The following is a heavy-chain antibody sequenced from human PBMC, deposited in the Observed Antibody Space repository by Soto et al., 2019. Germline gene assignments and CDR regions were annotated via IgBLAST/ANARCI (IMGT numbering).Heavy chain of an antibody. V-gene: IGHV3-48*02. CDR2: ISSSSSTI. D-gene: IGHD4-4*01. CDR1: GFTFSSYS. J-gene: IGHJ6*02. CDR3: ARDYRRYYYYYGMDG. Sequence: EVQLVESGGGLVQPGGSLRLSCAASGFTFSSYSMNWVCQAPGTGLEWVSYISSSSSTIYYADSVKGRFTISRDNAKKSLYLQMNSLRDEDTAVYYCARDYRRYYYYYGMDGWGQGTTVTVSS.